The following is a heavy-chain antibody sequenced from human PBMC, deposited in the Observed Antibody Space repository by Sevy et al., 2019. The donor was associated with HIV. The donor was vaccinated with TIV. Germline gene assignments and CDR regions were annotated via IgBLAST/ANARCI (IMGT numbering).Heavy chain of an antibody. D-gene: IGHD2-8*01. CDR2: LSFGCGKI. CDR1: GFAFYDYS. CDR3: AREGCTRPHDY. V-gene: IGHV3-23*01. Sequence: LSLTCAASGFAFYDYSMSWIRQAPGKGLEGVATLSFGCGKINYADSVKGRSTISRDNSKNSFYLQMDNLRVEDTALYYCAREGCTRPHDYWGQGTRVTVSS. J-gene: IGHJ4*02.